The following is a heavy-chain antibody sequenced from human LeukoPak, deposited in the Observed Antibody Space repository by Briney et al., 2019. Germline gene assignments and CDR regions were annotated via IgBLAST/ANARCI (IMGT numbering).Heavy chain of an antibody. CDR3: ARRGPPRAGWGRKYYYMDV. CDR2: IYYSGSI. Sequence: SETLSLTCTVSGGSISSSTFYWGWIRQPPGKGLEWIGTIYYSGSIFYNPSLKSRVTISVDTSKNQFSLKLSSVTAADTAVYYCARRGPPRAGWGRKYYYMDVWGKGTTVTISS. J-gene: IGHJ6*03. D-gene: IGHD3-16*01. CDR1: GGSISSSTFY. V-gene: IGHV4-39*07.